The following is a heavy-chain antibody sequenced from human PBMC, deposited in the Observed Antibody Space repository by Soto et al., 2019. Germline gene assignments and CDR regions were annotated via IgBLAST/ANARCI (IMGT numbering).Heavy chain of an antibody. CDR2: IWYDGSNK. J-gene: IGHJ1*01. CDR1: GFTFSSYG. D-gene: IGHD6-13*01. Sequence: QVQLVESGGGVVQPGRSLRLSCAASGFTFSSYGMHWVRQAPGKGLEWVAVIWYDGSNKYYADSVKGRFTISRDNSKNPLYLQMNSLRAEDTAVYYCASTIAAAGTLLYFQHWGQGTLVTVAS. CDR3: ASTIAAAGTLLYFQH. V-gene: IGHV3-33*01.